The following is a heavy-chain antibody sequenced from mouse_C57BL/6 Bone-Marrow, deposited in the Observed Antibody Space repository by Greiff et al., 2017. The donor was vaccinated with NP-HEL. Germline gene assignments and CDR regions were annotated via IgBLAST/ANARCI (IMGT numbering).Heavy chain of an antibody. CDR2: IDPETGGT. CDR1: GYTFTDYE. Sequence: VQLQQSGAELVRPGASVTLSCKASGYTFTDYEMHWVKQTPVHGLEWIGAIDPETGGTAYNQKFKGKAILTADKSSSTAYMELRSLTSEDSAVYYCTRGTTGRDYAMGYWGKGTTVTVST. CDR3: TRGTTGRDYAMGY. V-gene: IGHV1-15*01. D-gene: IGHD1-1*01. J-gene: IGHJ4*01.